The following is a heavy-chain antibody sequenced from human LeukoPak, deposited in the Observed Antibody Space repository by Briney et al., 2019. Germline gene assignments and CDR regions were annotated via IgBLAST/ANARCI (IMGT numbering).Heavy chain of an antibody. V-gene: IGHV4-39*01. CDR2: IRYSGST. J-gene: IGHJ5*02. Sequence: SETLSLTCNVSGGSISSNTYFWGWIRRPPGKGLEWIGSIRYSGSTYYNPSLKRRVTISVDTSKNQFSLNLSSLTAADTAVYYCATSDTVSTYNWFDPWGQGTLVTAS. D-gene: IGHD5/OR15-5a*01. CDR3: ATSDTVSTYNWFDP. CDR1: GGSISSNTYF.